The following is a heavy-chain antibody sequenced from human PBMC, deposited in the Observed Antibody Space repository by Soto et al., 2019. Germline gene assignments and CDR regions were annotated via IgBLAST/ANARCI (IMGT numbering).Heavy chain of an antibody. CDR1: GFTFSSYG. CDR2: ISYDGSNK. V-gene: IGHV3-30*18. J-gene: IGHJ4*02. CDR3: AKGVDLDY. Sequence: QVQLVESGGGVVQPGRSLRLSCAASGFTFSSYGMHWVRQAPGKGLEWVAVISYDGSNKYYADSVKGRFTISRDNSKNTLYLQMNSLRAEDTAVYYCAKGVDLDYWGQGTLVTVS.